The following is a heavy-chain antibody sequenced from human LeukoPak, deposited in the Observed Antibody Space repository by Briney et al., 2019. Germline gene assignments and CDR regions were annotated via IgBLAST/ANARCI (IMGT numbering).Heavy chain of an antibody. CDR3: ARDASDYYDSSGYSHFDY. CDR1: GGSISSGSYY. CDR2: IYTSGGT. D-gene: IGHD3-22*01. V-gene: IGHV4-61*02. Sequence: SETLSLTCTVSGGSISSGSYYWSWIRQPAGKGLEWIGRIYTSGGTNYNPSLKSRVTISVDTPKNQFSLKLSSVTAADTAVYYCARDASDYYDSSGYSHFDYWGQGTLVTVSS. J-gene: IGHJ4*02.